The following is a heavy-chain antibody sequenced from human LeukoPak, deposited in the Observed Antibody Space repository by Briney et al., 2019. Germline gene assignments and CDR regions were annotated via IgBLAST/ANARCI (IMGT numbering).Heavy chain of an antibody. CDR2: ISSNGGST. J-gene: IGHJ4*02. CDR1: GFTFSSYA. D-gene: IGHD1-26*01. Sequence: GGALRLSCAASGFTFSSYAMHWVRQAPGKGLEYVSAISSNGGSTYYANSVKVRFTISRDNSKNTLYLQMGSLRAEDMAVYYCARGGWELLWGGIIDYWGQGTLVTVSS. CDR3: ARGGWELLWGGIIDY. V-gene: IGHV3-64*01.